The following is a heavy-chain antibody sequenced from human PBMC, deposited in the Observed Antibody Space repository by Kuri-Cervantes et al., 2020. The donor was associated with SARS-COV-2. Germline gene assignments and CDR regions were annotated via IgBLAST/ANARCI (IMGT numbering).Heavy chain of an antibody. D-gene: IGHD2-2*01. CDR2: INPNSGGT. CDR3: ARLQRVVVPAASFDY. Sequence: ASVKVSCKASGYTFTGYYMHWVRQAPGQGLEWMGWINPNSGGTNYAQKFQGRVTMTRDTSISTAYMELSRLRSDDTAVYYCARLQRVVVPAASFDYWGQGTLVTVSS. J-gene: IGHJ4*02. CDR1: GYTFTGYY. V-gene: IGHV1-2*02.